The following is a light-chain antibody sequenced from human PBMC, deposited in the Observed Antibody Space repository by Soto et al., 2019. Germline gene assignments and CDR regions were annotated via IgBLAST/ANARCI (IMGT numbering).Light chain of an antibody. CDR3: QQYNIWPLS. CDR1: QSVRTN. V-gene: IGKV3-15*01. Sequence: EIVMTQSPATLSVSPGEGATLSCRASQSVRTNLAWYQQKPGQAPRLLIYGASTRATGIPARFSGSGSGTELTLTISSLQSEDFAVYYCQQYNIWPLSFGPGTKVDIK. J-gene: IGKJ3*01. CDR2: GAS.